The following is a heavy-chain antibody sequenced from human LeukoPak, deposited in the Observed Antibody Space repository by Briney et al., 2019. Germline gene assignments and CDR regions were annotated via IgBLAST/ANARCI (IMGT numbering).Heavy chain of an antibody. V-gene: IGHV3-23*01. CDR3: ASSSCSGGSCYLNQFVFDY. CDR2: ISGSGGST. CDR1: GFTFSSYA. J-gene: IGHJ4*02. D-gene: IGHD2-15*01. Sequence: GGSLRLSCAASGFTFSSYAMSWVRQAPGKGLEWVSAISGSGGSTYYADSVKGRFTISGDNSKNTLYLQMNSLRAEDTAVYYCASSSCSGGSCYLNQFVFDYWGQGTLVTVSS.